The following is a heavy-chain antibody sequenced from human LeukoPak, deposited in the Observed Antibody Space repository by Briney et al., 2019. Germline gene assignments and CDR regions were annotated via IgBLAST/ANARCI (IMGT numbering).Heavy chain of an antibody. CDR1: GYTFTRYY. CDR3: ARDKSGTTQGDSDY. Sequence: ASVKVSCKASGYTFTRYYMHWVRQAPGQGLEWMGIIDPSGGSTSYAQKFQGRVTTTRDTSTSTVYMDLSSLRSEDTAVYYCARDKSGTTQGDSDYWGQGTLVTVSS. CDR2: IDPSGGST. D-gene: IGHD1-1*01. V-gene: IGHV1-46*01. J-gene: IGHJ4*02.